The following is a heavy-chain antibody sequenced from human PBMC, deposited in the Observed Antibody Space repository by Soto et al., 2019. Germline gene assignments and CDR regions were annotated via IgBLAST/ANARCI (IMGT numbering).Heavy chain of an antibody. J-gene: IGHJ6*03. D-gene: IGHD5-12*01. V-gene: IGHV4-39*01. CDR1: GGSISSSSYY. CDR3: ARISGPPYYMDV. CDR2: IYYSGST. Sequence: PSETLSLTCTVSGGSISSSSYYWGWIRQPPGKGLEWIGSIYYSGSTYYNPSLKSRVTISVDASKNQFSLKLSSVTAADTAVYYCARISGPPYYMDVWGKGTTVTVSS.